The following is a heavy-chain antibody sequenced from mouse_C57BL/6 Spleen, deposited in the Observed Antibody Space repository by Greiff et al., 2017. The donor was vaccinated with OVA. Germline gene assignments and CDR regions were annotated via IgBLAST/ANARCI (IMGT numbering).Heavy chain of an antibody. D-gene: IGHD2-4*01. J-gene: IGHJ2*01. CDR1: GYAFTNYL. Sequence: VKLQESGAELVRPGTSVKVSCKASGYAFTNYLIEWVKQRPGQGLEWIGVINPGSGGTNYNEKFKGKATLTADKSSSTAYMQLSSLTSEDSAVYFCARGDYDGYFDYWGQGTTLTVSS. CDR2: INPGSGGT. V-gene: IGHV1-54*01. CDR3: ARGDYDGYFDY.